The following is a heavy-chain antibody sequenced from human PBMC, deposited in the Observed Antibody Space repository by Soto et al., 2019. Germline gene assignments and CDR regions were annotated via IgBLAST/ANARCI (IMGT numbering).Heavy chain of an antibody. CDR3: AKDRPYYYYGMDV. Sequence: HPGGSLRLSCAASVFTFSSYAMNWVRQAPGKGLEWVSAISGSGGGTYYADSVKGRFTISRDNSKNTLYLQMNSLRAEDTAVYYCAKDRPYYYYGMDVWGQGTTVTVSS. J-gene: IGHJ6*02. CDR1: VFTFSSYA. V-gene: IGHV3-23*01. CDR2: ISGSGGGT.